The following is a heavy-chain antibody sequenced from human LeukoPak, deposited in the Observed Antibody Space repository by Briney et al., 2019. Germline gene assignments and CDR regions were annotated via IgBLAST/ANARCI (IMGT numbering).Heavy chain of an antibody. CDR3: ARLTIVGASYYYYGMYV. Sequence: ASVKVSCKASGYTFTGYYMHWVRQAPGQGLEWMGWINPNSGGTNYAQKFQGRVTMTRDTSISTAYMELSRLRSDDTAVYYCARLTIVGASYYYYGMYVWGQGTTVTVSS. V-gene: IGHV1-2*02. CDR2: INPNSGGT. CDR1: GYTFTGYY. D-gene: IGHD1-26*01. J-gene: IGHJ6*02.